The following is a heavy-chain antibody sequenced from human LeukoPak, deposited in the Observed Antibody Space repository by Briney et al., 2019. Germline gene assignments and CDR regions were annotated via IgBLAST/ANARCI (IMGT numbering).Heavy chain of an antibody. J-gene: IGHJ3*02. CDR2: ISSSGSSI. D-gene: IGHD1-7*01. Sequence: TGGSLRLSCAASGFTFSDYYMSWIRQAPGKGLEWVSYISSSGSSIYYADSVKGRFTISRDNAKNSLYLQMNSLRAEDTAVYYCARVRNWNYRDAFDIWGQGTMVTVSS. V-gene: IGHV3-11*01. CDR3: ARVRNWNYRDAFDI. CDR1: GFTFSDYY.